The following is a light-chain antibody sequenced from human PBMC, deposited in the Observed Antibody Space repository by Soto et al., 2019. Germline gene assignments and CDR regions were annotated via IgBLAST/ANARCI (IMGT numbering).Light chain of an antibody. CDR2: VNSDGSH. J-gene: IGLJ2*01. CDR3: QTWGAGIHKV. Sequence: QPVLTQSPSASASLGASVKLTCTLSSGFSSFAIAWHQQQPEKGPRYLMKVNSDGSHRRGDGIPDRFSGSSSGAERYLTISSLQSDDEADYYCQTWGAGIHKVFGGGTKLTVL. CDR1: SGFSSFA. V-gene: IGLV4-69*01.